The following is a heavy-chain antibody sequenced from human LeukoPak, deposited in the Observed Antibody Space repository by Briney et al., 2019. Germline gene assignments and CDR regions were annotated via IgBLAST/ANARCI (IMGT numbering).Heavy chain of an antibody. J-gene: IGHJ4*02. CDR1: GFTFSSYS. V-gene: IGHV3-21*01. Sequence: PGGSLRLSCAASGFTFSSYSMNWVRQAPGKGLEWVSSISSSSSYIYYADSVKGRFTISRDNAKNSLYLQMNSLGAEDTAVYYCARDRGHGDDGEVYWGQGTLVTVSS. CDR2: ISSSSSYI. D-gene: IGHD4-17*01. CDR3: ARDRGHGDDGEVY.